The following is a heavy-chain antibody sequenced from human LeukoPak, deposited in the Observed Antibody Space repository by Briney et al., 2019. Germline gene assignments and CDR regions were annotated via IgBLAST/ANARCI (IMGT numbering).Heavy chain of an antibody. Sequence: GGSLRLSCAASGFTFNTYAMTWVRQAPGKGLEWVSAISGRDGSTYYADSVKGRFTISRDNSKNTLYLQMNSLRAEDTAVYYCARANHRWELRWDFDYWGQGTLVTVSS. V-gene: IGHV3-23*01. J-gene: IGHJ4*02. CDR1: GFTFNTYA. CDR3: ARANHRWELRWDFDY. CDR2: ISGRDGST. D-gene: IGHD1-26*01.